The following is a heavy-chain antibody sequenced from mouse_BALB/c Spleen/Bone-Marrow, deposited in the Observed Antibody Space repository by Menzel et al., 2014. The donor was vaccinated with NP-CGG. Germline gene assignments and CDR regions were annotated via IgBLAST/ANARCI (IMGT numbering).Heavy chain of an antibody. CDR3: ARDYGYVDVMVY. CDR1: GYTFSDHY. J-gene: IGHJ4*01. V-gene: IGHV1-84*02. CDR2: IYPGSGNT. D-gene: IGHD1-2*01. Sequence: QVQLQQSGPELVKPGASVKISCKASGYTFSDHYINWVRQKPGQRLEWIGWIYPGSGNTKDNENFEGKATLTVDTSSSAAYMHLSSLTSEDTAVYFCARDYGYVDVMVYWGQGTSVTVSS.